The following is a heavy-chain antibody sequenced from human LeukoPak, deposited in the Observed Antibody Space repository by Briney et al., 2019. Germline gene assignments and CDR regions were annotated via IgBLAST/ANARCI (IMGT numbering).Heavy chain of an antibody. Sequence: GGSLRLSCDAYGFTVTSTYMTWVRQAPGKGLEWVSVIYSSGATSYAGSVKGRFTISRDSSRNTLSLQMDSLSAEDTAVYYCARGASLWTHFEYWGQGTLVTVSS. CDR3: ARGASLWTHFEY. J-gene: IGHJ4*02. D-gene: IGHD2-2*01. V-gene: IGHV3-53*01. CDR1: GFTVTSTY. CDR2: IYSSGAT.